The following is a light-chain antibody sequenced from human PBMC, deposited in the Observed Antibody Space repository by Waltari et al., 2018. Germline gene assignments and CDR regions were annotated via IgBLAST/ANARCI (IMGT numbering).Light chain of an antibody. Sequence: VIWMTQSPSLLSASTGDRVTISCRMSQSISSYLAWYQQKPGKAPELLIYAAYTLQSGVPSRFSVSGSGTDFTLTSSCLQSEDFATYYCQQYYSFPWTFGQGTKVEIK. CDR2: AAY. J-gene: IGKJ1*01. CDR3: QQYYSFPWT. V-gene: IGKV1D-8*01. CDR1: QSISSY.